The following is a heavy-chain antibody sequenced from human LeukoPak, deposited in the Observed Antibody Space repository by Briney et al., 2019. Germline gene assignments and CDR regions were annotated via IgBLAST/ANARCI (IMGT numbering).Heavy chain of an antibody. Sequence: SSETLSLTCTVSGGSISSYYWSWIWQPPGKRLEWIGYIYYSGSTNYNPSLKSRVTISVDTSKNQFSLKLSSVTAADTAVYYCARGLLPATTLNWFDPWGQGTLVTVSS. D-gene: IGHD2-2*01. CDR1: GGSISSYY. J-gene: IGHJ5*02. CDR3: ARGLLPATTLNWFDP. V-gene: IGHV4-59*01. CDR2: IYYSGST.